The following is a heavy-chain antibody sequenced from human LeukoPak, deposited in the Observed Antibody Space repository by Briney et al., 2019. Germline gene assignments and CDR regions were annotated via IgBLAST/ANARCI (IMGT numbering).Heavy chain of an antibody. V-gene: IGHV4-61*01. J-gene: IGHJ5*02. CDR1: GGSVSSGSYY. CDR3: ARGLRPSLDQGWFDP. D-gene: IGHD6-19*01. CDR2: IYYSGST. Sequence: SETLSLTCTVSGGSVSSGSYYWSWIRQPPGKGLEWFGYIYYSGSTNYNPSLKSRVTISVDTSKNQFSLKLSSVTAADTAVYYCARGLRPSLDQGWFDPWGQGTLVTVSS.